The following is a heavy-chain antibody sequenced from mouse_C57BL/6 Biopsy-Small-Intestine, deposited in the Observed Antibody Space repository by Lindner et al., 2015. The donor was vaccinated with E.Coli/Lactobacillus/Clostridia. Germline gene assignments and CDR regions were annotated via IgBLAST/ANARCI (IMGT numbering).Heavy chain of an antibody. D-gene: IGHD2-13*01. J-gene: IGHJ4*01. CDR2: INLNNDET. CDR3: TKDGDYVIYYAMDY. CDR1: GYTFTTYV. V-gene: IGHV1-14*01. Sequence: VQLQESGPELVKPGASVKMSCKASGYTFTTYVMHWVKQKPGQGLEWIGYINLNNDETEYNEKFKGKATLTSDKSSRTAYMELSSLTSEDTAVYYCTKDGDYVIYYAMDYWGQGTSVTVSS.